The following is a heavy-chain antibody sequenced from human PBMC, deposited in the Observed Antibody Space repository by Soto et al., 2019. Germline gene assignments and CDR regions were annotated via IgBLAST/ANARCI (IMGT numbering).Heavy chain of an antibody. D-gene: IGHD2-15*01. CDR2: INPNSGGT. Sequence: ASVKVSCKASGYTFTGYYMYWVRQAPGQGLEWMGWINPNSGGTNYAQKFQGWVTMTRDTSISTAYMELSRLRSDDTAVYYCAREMRTYCSGGSCVSWFDPWGQGTLVTVSS. CDR3: AREMRTYCSGGSCVSWFDP. V-gene: IGHV1-2*04. CDR1: GYTFTGYY. J-gene: IGHJ5*02.